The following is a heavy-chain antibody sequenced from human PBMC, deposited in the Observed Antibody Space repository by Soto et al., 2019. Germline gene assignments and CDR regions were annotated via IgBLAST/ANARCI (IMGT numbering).Heavy chain of an antibody. CDR2: ISGSGGST. CDR1: GFTFSSYA. V-gene: IGHV3-23*01. J-gene: IGHJ4*02. D-gene: IGHD3-22*01. CDR3: ARDHVGFYYDSSGSWDF. Sequence: PGGSLRLSCAASGFTFSSYAMSWVRQAPGKGLEWVSAISGSGGSTYYADSVKGRFTISRDNSKNTLYLQMNSLRTDDTALYYCARDHVGFYYDSSGSWDFWGQGTLVTVSS.